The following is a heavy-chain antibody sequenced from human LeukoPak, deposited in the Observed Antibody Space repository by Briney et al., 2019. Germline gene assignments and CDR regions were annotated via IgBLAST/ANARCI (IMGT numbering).Heavy chain of an antibody. CDR1: GFTFDDYA. Sequence: GGSLRLSCAASGFTFDDYAMHWVRQAPGKGLEWVSGISWNSGSIAYADSVKGRFSISRDNAKNSLYLQMNSLRAEDTALYYCAKDFGRSAYDRPFDYWGQGTLVTVSS. V-gene: IGHV3-9*01. CDR3: AKDFGRSAYDRPFDY. D-gene: IGHD5-12*01. J-gene: IGHJ4*02. CDR2: ISWNSGSI.